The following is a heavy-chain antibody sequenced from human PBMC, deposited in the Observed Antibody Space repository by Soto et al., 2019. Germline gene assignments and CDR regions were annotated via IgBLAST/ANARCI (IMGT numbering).Heavy chain of an antibody. CDR1: GFTFSSYA. V-gene: IGHV3-23*01. CDR3: AKTLPGYSYGYRYYYYYYGMDV. D-gene: IGHD5-18*01. J-gene: IGHJ6*02. Sequence: EVQLLESGGGLVQPGGSLRLSCAASGFTFSSYAMSWVRQAPGKGLEWVSAISGSGGSTYYADSVKGRFTISRDNSKNPLYLQMNSLRAEDTAVYYCAKTLPGYSYGYRYYYYYYGMDVWGQGTTVTVSS. CDR2: ISGSGGST.